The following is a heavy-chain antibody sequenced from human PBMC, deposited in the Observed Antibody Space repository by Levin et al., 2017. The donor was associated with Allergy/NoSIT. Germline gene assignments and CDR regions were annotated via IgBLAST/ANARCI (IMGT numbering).Heavy chain of an antibody. CDR1: GFTFSSYA. CDR2: ISGSGGST. V-gene: IGHV3-23*01. D-gene: IGHD3-16*02. Sequence: PTGGSLRLSCAASGFTFSSYAMSWVRQAPGKGLEWVSAISGSGGSTYYADSVKGRFTISRDNSKNTLYLQMNSLRAEDTAVYYCAKESSASDYVWGSYRYTGDDAFDIWGQGTMVTVSS. J-gene: IGHJ3*02. CDR3: AKESSASDYVWGSYRYTGDDAFDI.